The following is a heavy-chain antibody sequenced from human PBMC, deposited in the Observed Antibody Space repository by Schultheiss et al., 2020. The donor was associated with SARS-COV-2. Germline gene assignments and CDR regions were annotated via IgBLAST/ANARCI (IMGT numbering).Heavy chain of an antibody. CDR2: IKQDGSEK. D-gene: IGHD6-13*01. CDR1: GFTFSSYA. Sequence: GGSLRLSCAASGFTFSSYAMSWVRQAPGKGLEWVANIKQDGSEKYYVDSVKGRFTISRDNAKNSLYLQMNSLRAEDTAVYYCARSMAGSWYYFDYWGQGTLVTVSS. J-gene: IGHJ4*02. V-gene: IGHV3-7*01. CDR3: ARSMAGSWYYFDY.